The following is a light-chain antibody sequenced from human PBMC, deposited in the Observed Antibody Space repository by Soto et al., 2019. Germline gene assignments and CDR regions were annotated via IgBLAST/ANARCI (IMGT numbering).Light chain of an antibody. J-gene: IGKJ1*01. Sequence: DIQMTQSPSSLSASVGDRVTITCRASQSISSYLNCYQQKPGKAPKLLIYAASSLQSGVPSRFSGSGSGTDFTFTISSLQTKAFATYSCQQSYSTPPTFGKGTKVEIK. CDR1: QSISSY. CDR2: AAS. V-gene: IGKV1-39*01. CDR3: QQSYSTPPT.